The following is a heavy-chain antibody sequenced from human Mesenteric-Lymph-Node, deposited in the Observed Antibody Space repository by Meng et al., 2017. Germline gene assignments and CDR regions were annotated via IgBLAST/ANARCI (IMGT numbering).Heavy chain of an antibody. CDR3: ARGSGPYSSGWYVDDY. J-gene: IGHJ4*02. CDR1: GYTFTSYA. CDR2: MNPNSGNT. D-gene: IGHD6-19*01. Sequence: ASVKVSCKASGYTFTSYAMHWVRQAPGQRLEWMGWMNPNSGNTGYAQKFQGRVTITRNTSISTAYMELSSLRSEDTAVYYCARGSGPYSSGWYVDDYWGQGTLVTVSS. V-gene: IGHV1-8*03.